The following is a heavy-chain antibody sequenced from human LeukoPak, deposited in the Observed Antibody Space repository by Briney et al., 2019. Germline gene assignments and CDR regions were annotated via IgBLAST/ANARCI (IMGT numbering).Heavy chain of an antibody. V-gene: IGHV3-53*05. CDR1: GFTVSSNY. J-gene: IGHJ6*03. CDR2: IYSGGST. D-gene: IGHD3-10*01. CDR3: AKDIRQDLRGDYYYYMDV. Sequence: PGGSLRLYCAASGFTVSSNYMSWVRQAPGKGLEWVSVIYSGGSTYYADSVKGRFTISRDNSKNTLYLQMNSLRAEDTALYYCAKDIRQDLRGDYYYYMDVWGKGTTVTVSS.